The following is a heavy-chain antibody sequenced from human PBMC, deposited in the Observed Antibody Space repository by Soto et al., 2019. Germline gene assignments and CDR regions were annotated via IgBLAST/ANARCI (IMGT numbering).Heavy chain of an antibody. CDR2: INPNSGGT. Sequence: ASVKVSCKASGYTFTGYYMHWVRQAPGQGLEWMGWINPNSGGTNYAQKFQGWVTMTRDTSISTAYMELSRLRSDDTAVYYCARGGGYSYGNYYYYYYMDVWGKGTTVTVSS. D-gene: IGHD5-18*01. V-gene: IGHV1-2*04. J-gene: IGHJ6*03. CDR1: GYTFTGYY. CDR3: ARGGGYSYGNYYYYYYMDV.